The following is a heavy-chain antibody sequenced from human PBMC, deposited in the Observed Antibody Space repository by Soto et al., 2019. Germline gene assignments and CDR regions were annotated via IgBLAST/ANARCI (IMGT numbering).Heavy chain of an antibody. CDR3: ARMGRYYDILTGYSWTIDY. CDR1: GFSLSTSGVG. CDR2: IYWDDDK. D-gene: IGHD3-9*01. Sequence: QITLKESGPTLVKPTQTLTLTCTFSGFSLSTSGVGVGWIRQPPGKALEWLALIYWDDDKRYSPSLKSRLTISKDTSKIQVVLTMTNMDPVDTATYYCARMGRYYDILTGYSWTIDYWGQGTLVTVSS. J-gene: IGHJ4*02. V-gene: IGHV2-5*02.